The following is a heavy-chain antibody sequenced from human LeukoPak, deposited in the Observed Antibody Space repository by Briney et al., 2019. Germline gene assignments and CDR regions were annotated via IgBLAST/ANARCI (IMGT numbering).Heavy chain of an antibody. CDR1: ALTFGGES. J-gene: IGHJ3*02. CDR3: ARAPDAFDI. Sequence: GRTLRHSHAATALTFGGESMTCVRQAPRKGLEWISYIGSGSSTRYYADSVKGRFTVSRDNAKNSLYLQMNSLRDEDTAVYYCARAPDAFDIWGQGTMVTVSS. CDR2: IGSGSSTR. V-gene: IGHV3-48*02.